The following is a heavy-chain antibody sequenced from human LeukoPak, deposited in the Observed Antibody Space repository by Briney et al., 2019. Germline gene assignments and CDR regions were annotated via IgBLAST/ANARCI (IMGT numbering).Heavy chain of an antibody. J-gene: IGHJ4*02. Sequence: GGSLRLSCAASAFTFSSYWMHWVRQAPGKGLVWVSRISSDGSSTSYADSVKGRFTISRDNAKNTLYLQMNSLRAKDTAVYYCVKSGMTGSFEYWGQGTLVTVSS. D-gene: IGHD1-1*01. CDR2: ISSDGSST. V-gene: IGHV3-74*01. CDR3: VKSGMTGSFEY. CDR1: AFTFSSYW.